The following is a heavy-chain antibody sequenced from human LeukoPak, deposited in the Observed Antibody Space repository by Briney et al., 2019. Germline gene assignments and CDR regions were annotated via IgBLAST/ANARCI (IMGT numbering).Heavy chain of an antibody. CDR2: IYYSGST. Sequence: GSLRLSCAASGFSFSSYEMNWIRQPPGKGLEWIGYIYYSGSTNYNPSLKSRVTISVDTSKNQFSLKLSSVTAADTAVYYCARAPQDILTGYPYYMDVWGKGTTVTISS. CDR3: ARAPQDILTGYPYYMDV. D-gene: IGHD3-9*01. V-gene: IGHV4-59*01. J-gene: IGHJ6*03. CDR1: GFSFSSYE.